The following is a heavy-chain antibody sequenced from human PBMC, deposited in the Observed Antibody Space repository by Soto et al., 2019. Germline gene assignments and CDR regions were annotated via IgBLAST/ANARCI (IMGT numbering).Heavy chain of an antibody. Sequence: QVQLVESGGGVVQPGRSLRLSCAASGFTFSSYGMHWVRQAPGKGLEWVAVIWYDGSNKYYADSVKGRFTISRDNSKNTLYLQMNSLRAEDTAVYYCASMTTVGFDYWGQGTLVTVSS. CDR2: IWYDGSNK. J-gene: IGHJ4*02. V-gene: IGHV3-33*01. CDR3: ASMTTVGFDY. D-gene: IGHD4-17*01. CDR1: GFTFSSYG.